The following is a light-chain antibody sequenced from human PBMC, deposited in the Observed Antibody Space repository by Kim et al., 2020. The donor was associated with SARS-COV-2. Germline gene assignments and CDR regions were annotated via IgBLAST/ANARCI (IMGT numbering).Light chain of an antibody. J-gene: IGLJ3*02. CDR3: NSYTSSSTWV. CDR2: DVS. V-gene: IGLV2-14*04. Sequence: GQSITISRTGTTSDVGDYNYVSWYQQHPGKAPKLMIYDVSKRPSGVSNRFSGSKSGNTASLTISGLQAEDEADYYCNSYTSSSTWVFGGGTQLTVL. CDR1: TSDVGDYNY.